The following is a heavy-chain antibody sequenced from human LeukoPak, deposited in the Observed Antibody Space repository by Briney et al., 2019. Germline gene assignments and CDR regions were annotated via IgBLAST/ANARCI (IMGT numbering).Heavy chain of an antibody. V-gene: IGHV3-11*04. J-gene: IGHJ6*03. CDR1: GFTFSDYY. CDR2: ISSSGNIK. CDR3: AKDRGTTGLAPPSMDV. D-gene: IGHD1-14*01. Sequence: GGSLRLSCAASGFTFSDYYMSWIRQAPGKGLEWPSYISSSGNIKYYTDSVKGRFTISGDNAKKSLYLQMNSLGAEDTAVYYCAKDRGTTGLAPPSMDVWGKGTTVTISS.